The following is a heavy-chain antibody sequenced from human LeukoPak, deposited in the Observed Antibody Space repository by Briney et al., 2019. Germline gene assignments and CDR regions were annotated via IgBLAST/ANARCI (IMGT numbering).Heavy chain of an antibody. J-gene: IGHJ6*02. CDR2: IYSGGST. D-gene: IGHD3-10*01. CDR1: GFTVSRNY. V-gene: IGHV3-66*01. Sequence: GGSLRLSCAGSGFTVSRNYMSWVRQAPGKGLEWVSVIYSGGSTYYADSVHGRFTISRDNFKNTLYLQMNSLRAEDTAVYYCARGYGSGSYRPRLYYYYGMDVWGQGTTVTVSS. CDR3: ARGYGSGSYRPRLYYYYGMDV.